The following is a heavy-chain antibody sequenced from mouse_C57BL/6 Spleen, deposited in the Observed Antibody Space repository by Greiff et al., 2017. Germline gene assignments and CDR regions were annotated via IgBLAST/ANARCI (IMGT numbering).Heavy chain of an antibody. D-gene: IGHD1-1*01. CDR2: INPNNGGT. J-gene: IGHJ2*01. Sequence: VQLQQSGPELVKPGASVKISCKASGYTFTDYYMNWVKQSHGKSLEWIGDINPNNGGTRYNQKFKGKATLTVDKSSSTAYMELRSLTSEDSAVYYCARITTVVAFDYWGQGTTLTVSS. V-gene: IGHV1-26*01. CDR3: ARITTVVAFDY. CDR1: GYTFTDYY.